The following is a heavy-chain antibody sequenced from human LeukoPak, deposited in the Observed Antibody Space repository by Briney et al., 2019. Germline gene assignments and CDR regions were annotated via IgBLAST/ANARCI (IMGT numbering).Heavy chain of an antibody. D-gene: IGHD2-2*01. CDR3: ATDPGETVPAAKGPRGDYCYGMDV. CDR2: INPSGGST. CDR1: GYTFTSNF. Sequence: ASVKVSCKTSGYTFTSNFMHWVRQAPGQGPEWMGIINPSGGSTSYAQKFQGRVTMTEDTSTDTAYMELNSLRSDDTAVYYCATDPGETVPAAKGPRGDYCYGMDVWGQGTTVTVSS. V-gene: IGHV1-46*01. J-gene: IGHJ6*02.